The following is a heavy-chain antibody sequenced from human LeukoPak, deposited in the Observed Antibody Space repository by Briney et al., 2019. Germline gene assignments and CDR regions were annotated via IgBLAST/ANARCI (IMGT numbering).Heavy chain of an antibody. J-gene: IGHJ4*02. Sequence: YPSETLRLTCTVSGASFTSSGYYWGWIRQPPGKGLEWIANVYYSGNSYYSPSLESRVTVSVDTSNNYFSLKLSSVTAADTAVYYCTRRREGSAYLVSWGQRTLVTVSS. V-gene: IGHV4-39*02. CDR1: GASFTSSGYY. D-gene: IGHD1-26*01. CDR2: VYYSGNS. CDR3: TRRREGSAYLVS.